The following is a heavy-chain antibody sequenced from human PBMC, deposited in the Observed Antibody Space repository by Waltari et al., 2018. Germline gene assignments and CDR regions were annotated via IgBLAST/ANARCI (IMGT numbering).Heavy chain of an antibody. CDR1: GASVSSAYW. Sequence: QLQLQESGPGLVKPSGTLSLSCAVSGASVSSAYWWSWVRQSPQKGLEWIGQVHGSGRSNYRPSFASRVTVSLGTSNSEFSLKVTSATAADTAMYYCARDRGRGLYLDTWGPGTLVTVSP. J-gene: IGHJ5*02. CDR3: ARDRGRGLYLDT. D-gene: IGHD2-15*01. CDR2: VHGSGRS. V-gene: IGHV4-4*02.